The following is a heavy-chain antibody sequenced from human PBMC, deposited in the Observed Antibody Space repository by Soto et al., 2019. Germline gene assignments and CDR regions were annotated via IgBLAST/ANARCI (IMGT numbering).Heavy chain of an antibody. Sequence: VQLLESGGDLVQPGGSLRLSCVASGFILNNYAMSWVRQAPGKGLEWVSTIGGTDGDSDGVPWYEDSVKGRFTISRDSSANNLFLHMDNLRAEDSALYYCVKRGRNWGAFDVWGQGTMVVVSS. CDR1: GFILNNYA. CDR3: VKRGRNWGAFDV. V-gene: IGHV3-23*01. D-gene: IGHD7-27*01. J-gene: IGHJ3*01. CDR2: IGGTDGDSDGVP.